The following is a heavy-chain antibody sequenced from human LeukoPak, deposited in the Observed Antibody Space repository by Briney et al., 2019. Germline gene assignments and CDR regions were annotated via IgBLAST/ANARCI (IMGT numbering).Heavy chain of an antibody. CDR2: INPNSGGT. V-gene: IGHV1-2*02. D-gene: IGHD6-13*01. CDR3: ARDRYSSSWYVDFQH. CDR1: GYTLTGYY. J-gene: IGHJ1*01. Sequence: GASVKVSCKASGYTLTGYYMHWVRQAPGQGLEWMGWINPNSGGTNYAQKFQGRVTMTRDTSISTAYMELSRLRSDDTAVYYCARDRYSSSWYVDFQHWGQGTLVTVPS.